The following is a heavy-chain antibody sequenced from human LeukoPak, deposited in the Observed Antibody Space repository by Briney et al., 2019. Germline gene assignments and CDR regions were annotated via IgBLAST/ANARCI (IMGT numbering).Heavy chain of an antibody. Sequence: PSETLSLTCTVSGYSISNGYYWGWIRQPPGKGLEWIGCTYHSGITYYSPSLKSRVTISVDTSKNQFSLKLNSVTAADTAVYYCARAPRIAAASKFFFDYWGQGTLVSVSS. CDR1: GYSISNGYY. CDR2: TYHSGIT. D-gene: IGHD6-13*01. CDR3: ARAPRIAAASKFFFDY. V-gene: IGHV4-38-2*02. J-gene: IGHJ4*02.